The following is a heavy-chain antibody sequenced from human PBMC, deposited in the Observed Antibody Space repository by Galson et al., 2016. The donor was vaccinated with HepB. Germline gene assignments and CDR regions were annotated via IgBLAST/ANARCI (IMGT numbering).Heavy chain of an antibody. CDR3: ARSSFIYGDYSPFDY. J-gene: IGHJ4*02. V-gene: IGHV3-30*04. CDR2: ISYDGGDK. Sequence: SLRLSCAASGFTFNTYAIHWVRQAPGKGLEWVAVISYDGGDKYYAESVKGRFTISGDNSKNTLYLQMNSLSAEDTAVYYCARSSFIYGDYSPFDYWGQGTLVTVSS. D-gene: IGHD4-17*01. CDR1: GFTFNTYA.